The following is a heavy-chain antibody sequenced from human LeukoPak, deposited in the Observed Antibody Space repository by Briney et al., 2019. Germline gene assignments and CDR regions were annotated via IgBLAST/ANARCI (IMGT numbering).Heavy chain of an antibody. CDR3: ARDHAAAGPYGRGRRFDP. J-gene: IGHJ5*02. Sequence: ASVKVSCKASGYTFTSYYMHWVRQAPGQGLEWMGIINPSGGSTSYAQKFQGRVTMTRDTSTSTVYMELSSLRSEDTAVYYCARDHAAAGPYGRGRRFDPWGQGTLVTVSS. V-gene: IGHV1-46*01. D-gene: IGHD6-13*01. CDR1: GYTFTSYY. CDR2: INPSGGST.